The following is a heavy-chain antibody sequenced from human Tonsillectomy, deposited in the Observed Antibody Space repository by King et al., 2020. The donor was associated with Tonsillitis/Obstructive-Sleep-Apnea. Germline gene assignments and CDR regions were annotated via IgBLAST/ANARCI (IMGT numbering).Heavy chain of an antibody. V-gene: IGHV5-51*03. CDR2: INPSDSDT. D-gene: IGHD3-22*01. CDR1: AYIFTDYW. Sequence: VQLVESGAEVKKPGESLKISCKGSAYIFTDYWIGWVRQMPGKGLEWMGFINPSDSDTRYSPSFQGQVTISADKSITTACLQWSSLKASDTAMYYCARGDDTSGYYYGSFDYWGQGSLVTVSS. CDR3: ARGDDTSGYYYGSFDY. J-gene: IGHJ4*02.